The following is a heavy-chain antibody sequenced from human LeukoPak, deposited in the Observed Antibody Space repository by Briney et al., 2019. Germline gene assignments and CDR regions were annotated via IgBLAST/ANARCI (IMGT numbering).Heavy chain of an antibody. CDR2: IWYDGSIQ. V-gene: IGHV3-33*01. Sequence: GGSLRLSCAASGFTFSSYGMHWVRQAPGKGLEWVAAIWYDGSIQYYADSVKGRFTISRDNSKNTLYLQMDSLRAEDTAVYYCARAGYCSGGSCYRSDYWGQGTLVSASS. CDR1: GFTFSSYG. CDR3: ARAGYCSGGSCYRSDY. J-gene: IGHJ4*02. D-gene: IGHD2-15*01.